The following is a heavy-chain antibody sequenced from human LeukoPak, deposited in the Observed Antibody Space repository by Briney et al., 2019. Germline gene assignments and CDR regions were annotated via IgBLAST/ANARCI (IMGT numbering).Heavy chain of an antibody. CDR1: GFTFSSYR. J-gene: IGHJ4*02. V-gene: IGHV3-48*01. CDR3: ARDFLLGYCSGGSCPN. Sequence: PGGSLRLSCAASGFTFSSYRMNWVRQAPGKGLEWVSYISSSSSTIYYADSVKGRFTISRDNAKNSLYLQMNSLRAEDTAVYYCARDFLLGYCSGGSCPNWGQGTLVTVSS. D-gene: IGHD2-15*01. CDR2: ISSSSSTI.